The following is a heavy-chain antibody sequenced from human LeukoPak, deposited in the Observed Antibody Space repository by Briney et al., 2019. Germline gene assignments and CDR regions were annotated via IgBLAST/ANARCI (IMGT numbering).Heavy chain of an antibody. CDR3: ARGTSSSWDYYYYMDV. D-gene: IGHD6-13*01. Sequence: LRLSCAASGFTFDDYAMHWVRQAPGKGLEWIGYIYHSGSTYYNPSLKSRVTISVDRSKNQFSLKLSSVTAADTAVYYCARGTSSSWDYYYYMDVWGKGTTVTVSS. J-gene: IGHJ6*03. V-gene: IGHV4-30-2*01. CDR1: GFTFDDYA. CDR2: IYHSGST.